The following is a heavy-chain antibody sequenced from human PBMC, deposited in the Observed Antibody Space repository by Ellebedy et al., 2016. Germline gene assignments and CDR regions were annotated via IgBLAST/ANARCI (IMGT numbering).Heavy chain of an antibody. Sequence: GGSLRLSXAASGFTFSSYAMHWVRQAPGKGLEWVAVISYDGSNKYYADSVKGRFTISRDNSKNTLYLQMNSLRAEDTAVYYCARPPHSSGWYWFDPWGQGTLVTVSS. CDR3: ARPPHSSGWYWFDP. D-gene: IGHD6-19*01. CDR1: GFTFSSYA. CDR2: ISYDGSNK. J-gene: IGHJ5*02. V-gene: IGHV3-30-3*01.